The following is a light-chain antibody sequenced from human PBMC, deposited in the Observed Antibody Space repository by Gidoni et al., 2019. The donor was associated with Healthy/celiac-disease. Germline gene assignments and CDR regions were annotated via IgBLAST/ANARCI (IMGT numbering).Light chain of an antibody. CDR2: AAS. J-gene: IGKJ2*01. CDR3: QQPAYT. Sequence: DIQLTQSPSFLSASVGDRVTITCRASQGISSYLAWYQQKPGKAPQLLIYAASTLQSGVPSRFSGSGSGTEFTLTISSLQPEDFATYYCQQPAYTFGQGTKLEIK. CDR1: QGISSY. V-gene: IGKV1-9*01.